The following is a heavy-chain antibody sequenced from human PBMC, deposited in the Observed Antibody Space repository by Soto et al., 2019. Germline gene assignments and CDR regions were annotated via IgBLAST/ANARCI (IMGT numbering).Heavy chain of an antibody. D-gene: IGHD2-2*01. CDR1: GFTFSSYG. CDR2: ISYDGSNK. V-gene: IGHV3-30*18. J-gene: IGHJ2*01. Sequence: QVQLVESGGGVVQPGRSLRLSCAASGFTFSSYGMHWVRQAPGKGLEWVAVISYDGSNKYYADSVKGRFTISRDNSKNTLYLQMNSLRAEDTAVYYCAKDYGCSSTSCSRDWYFDLWGRGTLVTVSS. CDR3: AKDYGCSSTSCSRDWYFDL.